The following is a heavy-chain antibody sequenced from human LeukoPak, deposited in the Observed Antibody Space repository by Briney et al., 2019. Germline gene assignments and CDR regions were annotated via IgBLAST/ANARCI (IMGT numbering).Heavy chain of an antibody. CDR3: ARGAGNTVSTRFFDY. D-gene: IGHD5/OR15-5a*01. CDR2: ISGSGSST. CDR1: GFTFSSYA. Sequence: PGGSLRLSCAASGFTFSSYAMTWVRQAPGKGLEWVSAISGSGSSTYYADSVKGRFTISRDNSKSTLYLQMNSLRAEDTAVYYCARGAGNTVSTRFFDYWGRGTLVTVSS. V-gene: IGHV3-23*01. J-gene: IGHJ4*02.